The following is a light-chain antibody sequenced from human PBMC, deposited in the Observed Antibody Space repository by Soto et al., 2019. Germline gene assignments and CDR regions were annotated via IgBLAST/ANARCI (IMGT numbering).Light chain of an antibody. CDR2: DIR. Sequence: QSALTQPASVSGSPGQSITISCTGTSSDVGGYKYVSWYQQHPGKAPKLMIYDIRNRPSGVSNRFSGSKSGNTASLTISGLQPEDEADYYCSSYTSSSTRVFGTGTKVTVL. CDR3: SSYTSSSTRV. CDR1: SSDVGGYKY. V-gene: IGLV2-14*03. J-gene: IGLJ1*01.